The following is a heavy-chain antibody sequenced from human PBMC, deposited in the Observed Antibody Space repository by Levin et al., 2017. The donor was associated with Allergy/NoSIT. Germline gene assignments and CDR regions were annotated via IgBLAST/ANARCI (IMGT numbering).Heavy chain of an antibody. V-gene: IGHV3-74*01. Sequence: PGGSLRLSCAASGFTFSNYWMLWVRQAPGKGLVWVSHINSDGSNTNYADSVKGRFTISRDNAKNTLYLQMNSLRDEDTAVYYCARGGCSSTSCLDNWGQGTLVTVSP. D-gene: IGHD2-2*01. CDR3: ARGGCSSTSCLDN. CDR2: INSDGSNT. J-gene: IGHJ4*02. CDR1: GFTFSNYW.